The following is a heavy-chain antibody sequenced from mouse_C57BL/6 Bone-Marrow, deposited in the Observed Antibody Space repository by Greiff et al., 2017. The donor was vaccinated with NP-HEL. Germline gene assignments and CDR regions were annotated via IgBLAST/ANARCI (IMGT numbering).Heavy chain of an antibody. CDR1: GFTFSDFY. CDR3: ARDALTGAWFAY. D-gene: IGHD4-1*01. CDR2: SRNKANDYTT. J-gene: IGHJ3*01. Sequence: DVKLVESGGGLVQSGRSLRLSCATSGFTFSDFYMEWVRQAPGKGLEWIAASRNKANDYTTEYSASVKGRFIVSRDTSQSILYLQMNALRAEDTAIYYCARDALTGAWFAYWGQGTLVTVSA. V-gene: IGHV7-1*01.